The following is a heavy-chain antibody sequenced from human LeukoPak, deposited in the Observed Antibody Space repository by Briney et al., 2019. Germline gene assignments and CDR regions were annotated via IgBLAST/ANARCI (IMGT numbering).Heavy chain of an antibody. CDR1: GYTFTSYY. CDR2: INPSGGST. Sequence: GASVKVSCKASGYTFTSYYMHWVRQAPGQGLEWMGIINPSGGSTSYAQKFQGRVTMTRDTSTSTVYMELSGLRSEDTAVYYCARGVVTATQHDAFDIWGQGTMVTVSS. CDR3: ARGVVTATQHDAFDI. J-gene: IGHJ3*02. V-gene: IGHV1-46*01. D-gene: IGHD2-21*02.